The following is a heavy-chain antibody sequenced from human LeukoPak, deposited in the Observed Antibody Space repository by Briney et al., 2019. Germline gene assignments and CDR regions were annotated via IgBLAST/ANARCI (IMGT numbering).Heavy chain of an antibody. CDR1: GFTFSNYG. V-gene: IGHV3-66*01. CDR3: AMNTAMDYYYYYYYMDV. D-gene: IGHD5-18*01. CDR2: IYSGGST. J-gene: IGHJ6*03. Sequence: GGSLRLSCAASGFTFSNYGIHWVRQAPGKGLEWVSVIYSGGSTYYADSVKGRFTISRDNSKNTLYLQMNSLRAEDTAVYYCAMNTAMDYYYYYYYMDVWGKGTTVTISS.